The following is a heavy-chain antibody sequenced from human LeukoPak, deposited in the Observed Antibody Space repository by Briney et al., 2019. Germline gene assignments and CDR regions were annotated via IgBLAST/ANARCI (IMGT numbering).Heavy chain of an antibody. CDR2: MSPNSGDT. CDR1: GYTFTSYD. Sequence: ASVKVSCKASGYTFTSYDINWVRQATGQRPEWMGWMSPNSGDTGYAQKFQDRVTMTRNTSISAAYMELSSLRSDDTAVYYCARGPPNWGYDYWGPGTLVTVSS. D-gene: IGHD7-27*01. CDR3: ARGPPNWGYDY. J-gene: IGHJ4*02. V-gene: IGHV1-8*01.